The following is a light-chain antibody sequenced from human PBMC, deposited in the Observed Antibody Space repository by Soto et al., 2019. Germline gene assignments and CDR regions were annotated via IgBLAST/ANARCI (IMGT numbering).Light chain of an antibody. CDR2: TAS. CDR3: QQRNSYPIT. J-gene: IGKJ5*01. Sequence: DIQMTQSPSFLSASVGDSFTITCRASQGISNYLAWCQQKPGKAPNRLIHTASTLQSGVPSGFSGSGSGTEFTLTISSLQPEDFATYYCQQRNSYPITFGQGTRLEIK. CDR1: QGISNY. V-gene: IGKV1-9*01.